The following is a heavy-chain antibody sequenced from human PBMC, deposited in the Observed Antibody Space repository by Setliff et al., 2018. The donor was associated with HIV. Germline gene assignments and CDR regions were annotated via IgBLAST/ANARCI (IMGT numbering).Heavy chain of an antibody. J-gene: IGHJ3*02. CDR2: ISGSGGST. Sequence: GGSLRLSCAASGFTFSSYAMSWVRQAPGKGLEWVSAISGSGGSTYYADSVKGRFTISRDNSKNTLYLQMNSLRAEDTAVYYCVRVGYCGDNCYGAFDIWGQGTMVTVSS. V-gene: IGHV3-23*01. D-gene: IGHD2-21*02. CDR1: GFTFSSYA. CDR3: VRVGYCGDNCYGAFDI.